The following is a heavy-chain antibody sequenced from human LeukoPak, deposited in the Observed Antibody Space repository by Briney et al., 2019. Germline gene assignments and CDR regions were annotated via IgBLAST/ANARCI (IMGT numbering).Heavy chain of an antibody. V-gene: IGHV3-30*02. D-gene: IGHD1-14*01. CDR1: GFTFSSYG. Sequence: GGSLRLSCAASGFTFSSYGMHWVRQAPGKGLEWVAVIWYDGSNKYYADSVKGRFTISRDNSKNTLYLQMNSLRAEDTAVYYCAKDGPGITPKYFDYWGQGTLVTVSS. CDR3: AKDGPGITPKYFDY. CDR2: IWYDGSNK. J-gene: IGHJ4*02.